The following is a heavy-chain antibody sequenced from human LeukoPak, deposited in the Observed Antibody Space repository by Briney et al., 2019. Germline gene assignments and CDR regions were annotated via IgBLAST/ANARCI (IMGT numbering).Heavy chain of an antibody. J-gene: IGHJ4*02. CDR1: GSTFSSHT. Sequence: GGSLRLSCAASGSTFSSHTMNWVRQAPGKGLEWISYISNTGSVIYYADSVKGRFTISRDNAKNSLYLQMNSLRAEDTAVYYCARGDITIFGVVTGEQDFDYWGQGTLVTVSS. D-gene: IGHD3-3*01. CDR3: ARGDITIFGVVTGEQDFDY. V-gene: IGHV3-48*04. CDR2: ISNTGSVI.